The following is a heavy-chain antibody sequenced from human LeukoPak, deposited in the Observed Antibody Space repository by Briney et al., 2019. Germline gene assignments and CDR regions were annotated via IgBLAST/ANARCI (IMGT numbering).Heavy chain of an antibody. V-gene: IGHV4-30-4*08. CDR2: IYYSGST. Sequence: PSETLSLTCTVSVGSISSGDYYWSWIRQPPGKGLEWIGYIYYSGSTYYNPSLKSRVTISVDTSKNQFSLKLSSVTAADTAVYYCARDPKGYCSSTSCYTPNYWGQGTLVTVSS. CDR1: VGSISSGDYY. J-gene: IGHJ4*02. D-gene: IGHD2-2*02. CDR3: ARDPKGYCSSTSCYTPNY.